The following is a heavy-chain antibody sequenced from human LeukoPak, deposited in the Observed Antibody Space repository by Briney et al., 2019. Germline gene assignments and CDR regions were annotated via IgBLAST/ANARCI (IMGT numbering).Heavy chain of an antibody. CDR3: ARDDILTGYYEYNLHDY. Sequence: ASVKVSCKASGYTFTSYGISWVRQAPGQGLEWMGWISAYNGNTNYAQKLQGRVTMTTDTSTSTAYMELRSLRSDDTAVYYCARDDILTGYYEYNLHDYWGQGTLVTVSS. V-gene: IGHV1-18*01. CDR2: ISAYNGNT. J-gene: IGHJ4*02. D-gene: IGHD3-9*01. CDR1: GYTFTSYG.